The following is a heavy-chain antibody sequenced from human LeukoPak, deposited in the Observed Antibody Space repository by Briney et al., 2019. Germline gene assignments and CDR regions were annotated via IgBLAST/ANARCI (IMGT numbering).Heavy chain of an antibody. D-gene: IGHD2-2*01. Sequence: GGSLRLSCAASGFTFHDYGMTWVRQVPGKGLEWVSGINWNSGNTGYADSVKGRFTISRDNAKNSLYLQMNDLRAEDTALYYFARAKACSSTTCPSDIWGLGTMVTVSS. CDR3: ARAKACSSTTCPSDI. V-gene: IGHV3-20*04. J-gene: IGHJ3*02. CDR1: GFTFHDYG. CDR2: INWNSGNT.